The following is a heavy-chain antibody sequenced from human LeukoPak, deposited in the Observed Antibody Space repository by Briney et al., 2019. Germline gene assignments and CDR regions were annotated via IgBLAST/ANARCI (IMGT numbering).Heavy chain of an antibody. D-gene: IGHD2-8*01. Sequence: PSETLSLTCTVSGGSISSYYWSWIRQPPGKGLEWIGYIYYSGSTNYNPSLKSRVTISVDTSTNQFSLKLSSVTAADTAVYYCATANLYSDAFDYWGQGTLVTVSS. CDR1: GGSISSYY. CDR2: IYYSGST. CDR3: ATANLYSDAFDY. V-gene: IGHV4-59*01. J-gene: IGHJ4*02.